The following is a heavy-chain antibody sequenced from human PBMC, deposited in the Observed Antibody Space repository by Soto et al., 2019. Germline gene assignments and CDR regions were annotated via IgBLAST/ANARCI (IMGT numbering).Heavy chain of an antibody. D-gene: IGHD4-17*01. CDR2: ISGSGGST. J-gene: IGHJ6*03. Sequence: HPGGSLRLSCAASGFTFSSHAMSWVRQAPGKGLEWVSAISGSGGSTYYADSVKGRFTISRDNSKNTLYLQMNSLRAEDTAVYYCAKGGEGGDYIYYYYYYMDVWGKGTTVTVSS. V-gene: IGHV3-23*01. CDR3: AKGGEGGDYIYYYYYYMDV. CDR1: GFTFSSHA.